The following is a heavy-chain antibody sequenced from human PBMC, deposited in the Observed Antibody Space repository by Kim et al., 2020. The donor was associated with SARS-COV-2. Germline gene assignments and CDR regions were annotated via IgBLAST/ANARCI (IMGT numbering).Heavy chain of an antibody. J-gene: IGHJ5*02. CDR3: ARRLASGYCSGGSCSNHNWFDP. CDR2: IIPIFGTA. CDR1: GGTFSSYA. D-gene: IGHD2-15*01. V-gene: IGHV1-69*13. Sequence: SVKVSCKASGGTFSSYAISWVRQAPGQGLEWMGGIIPIFGTANYAQKFQGRVTITADESTSTAYMELSSLRSEDTAVYYCARRLASGYCSGGSCSNHNWFDPWGQGTLVTVSS.